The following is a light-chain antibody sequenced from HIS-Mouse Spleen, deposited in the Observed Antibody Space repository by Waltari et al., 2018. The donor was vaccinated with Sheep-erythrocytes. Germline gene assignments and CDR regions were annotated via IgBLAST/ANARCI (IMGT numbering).Light chain of an antibody. CDR3: CSYAGSYTWV. V-gene: IGLV2-11*01. J-gene: IGLJ3*02. Sequence: QSALTQPRSVSGSSGQSVTISRTGTSTYVGGYNYVSWYQQHPGKAPKLMIYDVSKRPSGVPDRFSGSKSGNTASLTISGLQAEDEADYYCCSYAGSYTWVFGGGTKLTVL. CDR2: DVS. CDR1: STYVGGYNY.